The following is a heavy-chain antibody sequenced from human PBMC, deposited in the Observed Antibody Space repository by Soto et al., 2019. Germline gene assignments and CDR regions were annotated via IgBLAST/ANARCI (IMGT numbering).Heavy chain of an antibody. V-gene: IGHV3-30-3*01. Sequence: GGSLRLSCAASGFTFSSYAMHWVRQAPGKGLEWVAVISYDGSNKYYADSVKGRFTISRDNSKNTLYLQMNSLRAEDTAVYYCARDHLWGTAMVLWYFDLWGRGTLVTVSS. CDR1: GFTFSSYA. J-gene: IGHJ2*01. CDR3: ARDHLWGTAMVLWYFDL. D-gene: IGHD5-18*01. CDR2: ISYDGSNK.